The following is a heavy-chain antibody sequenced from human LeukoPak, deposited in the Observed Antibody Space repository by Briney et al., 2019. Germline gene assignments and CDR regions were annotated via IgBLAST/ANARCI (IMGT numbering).Heavy chain of an antibody. CDR2: ISSSSSTI. CDR3: ARGRVQLWLTY. CDR1: GFTFSSYS. J-gene: IGHJ4*02. D-gene: IGHD5-18*01. V-gene: IGHV3-48*01. Sequence: PGGSLGLSCAASGFTFSSYSMNWVRQAPGKGLEWVSYISSSSSTIYYADSVRGRFTISRDNAKNSLYLQMNSLRAEDTAVYYCARGRVQLWLTYWGQGTLVTVSS.